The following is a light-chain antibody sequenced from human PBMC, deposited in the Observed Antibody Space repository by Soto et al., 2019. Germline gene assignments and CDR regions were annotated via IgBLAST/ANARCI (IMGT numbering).Light chain of an antibody. Sequence: QSALTQPRSVSGSPGQSVTNSCTGTSSDVGGYNYVSWYQQHPGKAPKLMIYDVSKRPSGVPDRFSGSKSGNTASLTISGLQAEDEADYYCCSYAGSYVVFGGGTKLTVL. CDR2: DVS. J-gene: IGLJ2*01. CDR3: CSYAGSYVV. V-gene: IGLV2-11*01. CDR1: SSDVGGYNY.